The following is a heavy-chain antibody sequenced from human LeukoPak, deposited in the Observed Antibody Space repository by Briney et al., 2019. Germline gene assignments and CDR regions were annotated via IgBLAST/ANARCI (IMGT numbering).Heavy chain of an antibody. CDR3: AKVWWLSGAFDS. V-gene: IGHV3-23*01. Sequence: GGSLRLSCAASGFTFSSSAMSWVRPALGKGLEWVSAISGSGGSTYYADSVKGRFTISRDNSKNTLYLQMNRLRAEDTAVYYCAKVWWLSGAFDSWGQGTMVTVSS. CDR1: GFTFSSSA. D-gene: IGHD2-8*02. J-gene: IGHJ3*02. CDR2: ISGSGGST.